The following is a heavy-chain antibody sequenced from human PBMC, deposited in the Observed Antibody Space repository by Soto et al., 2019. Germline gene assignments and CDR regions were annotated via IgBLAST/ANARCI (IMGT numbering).Heavy chain of an antibody. V-gene: IGHV1-24*01. D-gene: IGHD6-19*01. J-gene: IGHJ3*02. Sequence: VASVKVSCKVSGYTLTELSMHCVRQAPGKGLEWMGGFDPEDGETIYAQKFQGRVTMTEDTSTDTAYMELSSLRSEDTAVYYCAKKAVAGYDAFDIWGQGTMVTVSS. CDR3: AKKAVAGYDAFDI. CDR1: GYTLTELS. CDR2: FDPEDGET.